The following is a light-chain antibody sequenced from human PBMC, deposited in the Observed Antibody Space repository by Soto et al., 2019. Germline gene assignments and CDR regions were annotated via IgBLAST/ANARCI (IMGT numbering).Light chain of an antibody. J-gene: IGLJ1*01. CDR1: SGHSSYA. V-gene: IGLV4-69*01. CDR2: LNSDGSH. Sequence: QPVLTQSPSASASLGASVKLTCTLSSGHSSYAIAWHQQQPEKGPRYLMKLNSDGSHSKGDGIPDLFSGSSSGAERYLTFSSRQSEDEADYYCQTWGTGIKVFGTGTKLTVL. CDR3: QTWGTGIKV.